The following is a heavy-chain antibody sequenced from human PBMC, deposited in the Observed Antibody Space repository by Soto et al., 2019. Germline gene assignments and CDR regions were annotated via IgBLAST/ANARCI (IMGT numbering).Heavy chain of an antibody. CDR2: IFHGGST. CDR3: ARVYSGSYSDY. J-gene: IGHJ4*02. V-gene: IGHV4-4*02. D-gene: IGHD1-26*01. Sequence: QVQLQESGPGLVKPSGTLSLTCAVSGGSIRSNNWWSWVRQPPGKGLEWIGEIFHGGSTYYNPSLKTRVTISVAKSKNQVSLKLSSVTAADTAVYYCARVYSGSYSDYWGQGTLVTVSS. CDR1: GGSIRSNNW.